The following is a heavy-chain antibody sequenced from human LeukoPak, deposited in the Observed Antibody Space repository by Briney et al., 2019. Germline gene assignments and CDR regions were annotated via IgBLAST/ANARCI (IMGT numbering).Heavy chain of an antibody. CDR2: IKSKTDGGTT. D-gene: IGHD6-25*01. V-gene: IGHV3-15*01. CDR3: TTDLDSSGSYYFDY. Sequence: GGSLRLACAASGFTFSNAWMSWVRQAPGKGLEWVGRIKSKTDGGTTDYAAPVKGRFTTSRDDSKNTLYLQMNSLKTEDTAVYYCTTDLDSSGSYYFDYWGQGTLVTVSS. CDR1: GFTFSNAW. J-gene: IGHJ4*02.